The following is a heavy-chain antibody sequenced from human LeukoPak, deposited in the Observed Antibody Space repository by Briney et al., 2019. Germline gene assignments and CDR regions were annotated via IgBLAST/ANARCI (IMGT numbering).Heavy chain of an antibody. D-gene: IGHD1-26*01. V-gene: IGHV3-23*01. Sequence: GGSLRLSCAASGFTFSNYAMSWVRQAPGKGLEWVSVISGGGGNTYYADSVKGRFTISRDNPKNTLYLQVDSLRAEDTAVYYCAKGVVGASSAAAAGYFENWGQGTLVTVSS. CDR1: GFTFSNYA. CDR3: AKGVVGASSAAAAGYFEN. CDR2: ISGGGGNT. J-gene: IGHJ4*02.